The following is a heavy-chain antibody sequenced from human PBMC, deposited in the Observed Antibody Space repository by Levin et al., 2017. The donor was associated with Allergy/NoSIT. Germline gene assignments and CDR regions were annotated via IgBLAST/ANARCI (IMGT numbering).Heavy chain of an antibody. CDR3: ARDENIVVVPAAMGY. D-gene: IGHD2-2*01. CDR2: ISYDGSNK. CDR1: GFTFSSYA. V-gene: IGHV3-30*04. Sequence: GGSLRLSCAASGFTFSSYAMHWVRQAPGKGLEWVAVISYDGSNKYYADSVKGRFTISRDNSKNTLYLQMNSLRAEDTAVYYCARDENIVVVPAAMGYWGQGTLVTVSS. J-gene: IGHJ4*02.